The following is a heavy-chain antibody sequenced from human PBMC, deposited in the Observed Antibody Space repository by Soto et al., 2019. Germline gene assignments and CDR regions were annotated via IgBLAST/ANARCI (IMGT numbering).Heavy chain of an antibody. CDR3: ARDENYYDSSGCGY. V-gene: IGHV3-48*02. Sequence: GGSLRLSCAASGFTFRSYSMNWVRQAPGKGLEWVSYISGSGSSKYYADSVKGRFTISRDKAKNSLYLQMNSLRDEDTAVYYCARDENYYDSSGCGYWGQGTQVTVSS. D-gene: IGHD3-22*01. CDR2: ISGSGSSK. CDR1: GFTFRSYS. J-gene: IGHJ4*02.